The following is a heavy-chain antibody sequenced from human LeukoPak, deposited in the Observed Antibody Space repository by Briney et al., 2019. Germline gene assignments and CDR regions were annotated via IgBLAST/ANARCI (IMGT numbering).Heavy chain of an antibody. CDR1: GYTLTGYY. D-gene: IGHD3-16*02. Sequence: ASVKVSCKSSGYTLTGYYMRWVRQAPGQGLEWIGWMNPNSGGTKYAQKFQGRVTMTRDTSISTAYMELSRLRSDDTAMYYCARDKLGLGELSLYDQWGQGTLVTVFS. CDR3: ARDKLGLGELSLYDQ. V-gene: IGHV1-2*02. J-gene: IGHJ5*02. CDR2: MNPNSGGT.